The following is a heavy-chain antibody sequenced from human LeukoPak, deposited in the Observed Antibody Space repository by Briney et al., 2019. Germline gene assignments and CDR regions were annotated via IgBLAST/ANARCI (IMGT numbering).Heavy chain of an antibody. CDR2: ISYDGSNK. CDR1: GFTFSSYA. V-gene: IGHV3-30-3*01. D-gene: IGHD3-22*01. J-gene: IGHJ5*02. Sequence: GGSLRLSCAASGFTFSSYAMHWVRQAPGKGLEWVAVISYDGSNKYYADSVKGRFTISRDNSKNTLYLQMNSLRAEDTAVYYCARGPFTGGDSSGYPPDPWGQGTLVTVSS. CDR3: ARGPFTGGDSSGYPPDP.